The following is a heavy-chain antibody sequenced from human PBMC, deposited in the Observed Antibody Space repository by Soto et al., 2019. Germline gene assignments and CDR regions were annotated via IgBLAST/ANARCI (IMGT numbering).Heavy chain of an antibody. CDR1: GYTFTSYA. J-gene: IGHJ5*02. Sequence: QVQLVQSGAEVKKPGASVKVSCKASGYTFTSYAMHWVRQAPGQRLEWMGWINAGNGNTKYSQKFQGRVTITRDTSASTAYMELSSLRSEDTAVYYCASAPTEQWLYNWFDPWGQGTLVTVSS. CDR3: ASAPTEQWLYNWFDP. CDR2: INAGNGNT. D-gene: IGHD6-19*01. V-gene: IGHV1-3*01.